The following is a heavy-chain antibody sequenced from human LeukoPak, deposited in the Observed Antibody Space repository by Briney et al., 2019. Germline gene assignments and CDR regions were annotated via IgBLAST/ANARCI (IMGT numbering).Heavy chain of an antibody. D-gene: IGHD2-15*01. V-gene: IGHV4-39*01. CDR2: IYYSGST. J-gene: IGHJ5*02. Sequence: SETLSLTCTVSGGSISSSSYYWGWIRQPPGKGLEWIGSIYYSGSTYYNPSLKSRVTISVDTSKNQFTLKLSSVTAADTAGYYCARQLHIVVVVAAWFDPWGQGTLVTVSS. CDR3: ARQLHIVVVVAAWFDP. CDR1: GGSISSSSYY.